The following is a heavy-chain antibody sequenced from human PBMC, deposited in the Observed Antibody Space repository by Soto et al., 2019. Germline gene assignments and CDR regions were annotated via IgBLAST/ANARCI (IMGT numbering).Heavy chain of an antibody. J-gene: IGHJ4*02. CDR1: GGSISSYY. V-gene: IGHV4-59*01. CDR3: ARVPEGRYCTNGVCYPPHFDY. CDR2: IYYSGST. D-gene: IGHD2-8*01. Sequence: SETLSLTCTVSGGSISSYYWSWIRQPPGKGLEWIGYIYYSGSTNYNPSLKSRVTISVDTSKNQFSLKLSSVTAADTAVYYCARVPEGRYCTNGVCYPPHFDYWGQGPLVTVSS.